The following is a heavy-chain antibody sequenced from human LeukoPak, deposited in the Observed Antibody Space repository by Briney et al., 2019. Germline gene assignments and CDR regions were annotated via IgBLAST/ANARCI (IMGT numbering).Heavy chain of an antibody. D-gene: IGHD1-1*01. CDR3: ARGLTTHYYYYGMDV. J-gene: IGHJ6*02. V-gene: IGHV1-2*02. CDR2: INPNSGGT. CDR1: GYTFTGYY. Sequence: ASVKVSCKASGYTFTGYYMHWVRQAPGQGLEWMGWINPNSGGTNYAQKLQGRVTMTTDTSTSTAYMELSSLRSEDTAVYYCARGLTTHYYYYGMDVWGQGTTVTVSS.